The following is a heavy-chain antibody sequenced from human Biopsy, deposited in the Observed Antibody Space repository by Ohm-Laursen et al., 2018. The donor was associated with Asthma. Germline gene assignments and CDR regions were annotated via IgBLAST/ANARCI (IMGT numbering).Heavy chain of an antibody. J-gene: IGHJ4*02. Sequence: SLRLSCAASGITFSSSGMHWVRQAPGKGLEWVAFISMDGNVKNYADSVKGRFTISRDNSKTTVYLQMDSLRAEDTAVYYCARAISSSWWAVEYWGQGTLVTVSS. CDR1: GITFSSSG. CDR3: ARAISSSWWAVEY. V-gene: IGHV3-30*03. CDR2: ISMDGNVK. D-gene: IGHD6-6*01.